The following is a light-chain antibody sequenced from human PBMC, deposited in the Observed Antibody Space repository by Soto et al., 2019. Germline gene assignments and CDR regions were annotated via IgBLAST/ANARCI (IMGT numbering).Light chain of an antibody. J-gene: IGLJ1*01. CDR1: SSDVGSYTY. CDR2: EVN. CDR3: SSYTSSSTLYV. V-gene: IGLV2-14*01. Sequence: QSVLTQPASVSGSPRQSITISCTGASSDVGSYTYVSWYQQHPDKAPKLMIYEVNNRPSGVSNRFSGSKSGNTASLTISGLQAEDEADYYCSSYTSSSTLYVFGTGTKVT.